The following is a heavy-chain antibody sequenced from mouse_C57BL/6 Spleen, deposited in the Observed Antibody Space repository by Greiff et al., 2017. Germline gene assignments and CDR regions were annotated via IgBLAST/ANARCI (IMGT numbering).Heavy chain of an antibody. CDR3: ARDYYGSSHEDYFDY. Sequence: EVQVVESGGGLVKPGGSLKLSCAASGFTFSDSGMHWVRQAPETRLEWVAYISSGSSTIYYADTVKGRFTISRDNAKNTLFLQMTSLRSEDTAMYYCARDYYGSSHEDYFDYWGQGTTLTVSS. CDR2: ISSGSSTI. CDR1: GFTFSDSG. D-gene: IGHD1-1*01. V-gene: IGHV5-17*01. J-gene: IGHJ2*01.